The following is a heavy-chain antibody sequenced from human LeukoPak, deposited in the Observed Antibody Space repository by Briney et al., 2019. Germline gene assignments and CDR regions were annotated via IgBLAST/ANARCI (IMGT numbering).Heavy chain of an antibody. CDR1: GFTFSSYA. J-gene: IGHJ4*02. V-gene: IGHV3-23*01. CDR3: AKGLRYSDN. CDR2: ISGSGGNT. Sequence: GGSLRLSCAASGFTFSSYAMSWVRQAPGKGLEWVSSISGSGGNTYYADSVKGRFTISRDNSKNTLYVQMNSLRADDTAVYYCAKGLRYSDNWGQGTLVTVSS. D-gene: IGHD3-9*01.